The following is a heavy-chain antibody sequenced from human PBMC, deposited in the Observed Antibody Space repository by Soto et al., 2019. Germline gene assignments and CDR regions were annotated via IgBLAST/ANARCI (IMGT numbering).Heavy chain of an antibody. V-gene: IGHV3-30*03. CDR3: AQPKGDDIHVDS. CDR1: GFAFSRDG. CDR2: ISFDGSDK. J-gene: IGHJ4*02. Sequence: QVQLVESGGGVVQPGKSLRLSCAAAGFAFSRDGMHWVRQAPGKGLEWVAVISFDGSDKYYADSVKGRFNISRDNSKSYVDLQMNSLRPEDTALYYGAQPKGDDIHVDSCGQGTLVTVSS. D-gene: IGHD3-9*01.